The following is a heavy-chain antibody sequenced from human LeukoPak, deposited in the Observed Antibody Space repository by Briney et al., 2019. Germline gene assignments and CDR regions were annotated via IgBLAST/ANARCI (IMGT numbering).Heavy chain of an antibody. Sequence: GGSLRLSCAASGFTFSSYSMNWVRQAPGKGLEWVSYISSSSTIYYADSAKGRFTISRDNSKNTLYLQMNSLRAEDTAVYYCARDKFVGATVANAFDIWGQGTMVTVSS. CDR2: ISSSSTI. D-gene: IGHD1-26*01. CDR1: GFTFSSYS. J-gene: IGHJ3*02. V-gene: IGHV3-48*01. CDR3: ARDKFVGATVANAFDI.